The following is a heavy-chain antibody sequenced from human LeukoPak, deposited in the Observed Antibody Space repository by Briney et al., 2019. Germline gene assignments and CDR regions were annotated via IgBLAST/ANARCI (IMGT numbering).Heavy chain of an antibody. V-gene: IGHV3-23*01. CDR2: ISGSGGST. J-gene: IGHJ4*02. CDR3: AREGPYSSGWYVTAFDY. D-gene: IGHD6-19*01. Sequence: GGSLRLSCAASGFTFSSYAMSWVRQAPGKRLEWVSAISGSGGSTYYADSVKGRFTISRDNSKNTLYLQMNSLRAEDTAVYYCAREGPYSSGWYVTAFDYWGQGTLVTVSS. CDR1: GFTFSSYA.